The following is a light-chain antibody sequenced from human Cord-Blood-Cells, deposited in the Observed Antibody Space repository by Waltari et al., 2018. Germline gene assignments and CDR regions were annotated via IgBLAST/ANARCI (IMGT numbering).Light chain of an antibody. V-gene: IGLV2-23*03. CDR3: CSYAGSSTFEV. J-gene: IGLJ2*01. CDR2: EGS. Sequence: QSALTQPASVSGSPGHSITISCTGTSTDVGSYNLVSWYQQHPGKAPKHMIYEGSKRPSGVSNRFSGSKSGNTASLTISGLQAEDEADYYCCSYAGSSTFEVFGGGTKLTVL. CDR1: STDVGSYNL.